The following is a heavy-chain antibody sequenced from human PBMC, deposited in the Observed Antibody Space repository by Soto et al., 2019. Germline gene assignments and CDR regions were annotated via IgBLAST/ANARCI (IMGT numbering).Heavy chain of an antibody. CDR3: ARDLSGRADV. CDR1: DFTFSTYW. CDR2: MNQDGSTT. J-gene: IGHJ6*01. Sequence: EVQLVESGGGLVRPGGSLRLSCVVSDFTFSTYWMHWVRQVPGKGLVWVSRMNQDGSTTDYADSVKGRFTISRDNAKNTLYLQMNRRRAEDTAVYYCARDLSGRADVWGQGTTVTVSS. V-gene: IGHV3-74*01. D-gene: IGHD3-10*01.